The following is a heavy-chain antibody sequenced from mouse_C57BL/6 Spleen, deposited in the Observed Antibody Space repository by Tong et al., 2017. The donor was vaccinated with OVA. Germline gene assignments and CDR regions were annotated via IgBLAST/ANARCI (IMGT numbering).Heavy chain of an antibody. V-gene: IGHV1-20*01. J-gene: IGHJ2*01. D-gene: IGHD1-1*01. CDR3: SITTVVAFYY. CDR2: INPYNGGT. Sequence: EVQLQESGPELVKPGDSVKISCKASGYSFTGYFMNWVMQSHGKSLEWIGRINPYNGGTSYNQKFKGKATLTVDKSSSTAYMQLSSLTNEDSAVYYCSITTVVAFYYWGQGTTLTVSS. CDR1: GYSFTGYF.